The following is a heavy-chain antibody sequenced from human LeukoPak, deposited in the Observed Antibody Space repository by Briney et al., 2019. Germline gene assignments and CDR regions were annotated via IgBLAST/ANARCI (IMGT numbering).Heavy chain of an antibody. CDR1: GFTFSSYA. CDR2: IIGSGGST. CDR3: AKQLLLWFGELLTPHDY. Sequence: GGSLRLSCAASGFTFSSYAMSWVRQAPGKGLDWVSAIIGSGGSTYYADSVKGRFTISRDNSKNTLYLQMNSLRAEDTAVYYCAKQLLLWFGELLTPHDYWGQGTLVTVSS. V-gene: IGHV3-23*01. D-gene: IGHD3-10*01. J-gene: IGHJ4*02.